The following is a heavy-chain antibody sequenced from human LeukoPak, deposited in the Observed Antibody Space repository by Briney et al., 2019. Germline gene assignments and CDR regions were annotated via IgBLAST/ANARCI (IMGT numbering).Heavy chain of an antibody. CDR2: IYYSGTT. Sequence: SETLSLTCTVSGGSISSSPYYWGWIRQPPGKGLEWIGSIYYSGTTHYNPSLESRVTISVDTSKKQFSLKLTSVTAADTAVYYCARERAYGWEPLPRYFDLWGRGTLVTVSS. D-gene: IGHD1-26*01. V-gene: IGHV4-39*07. CDR1: GGSISSSPYY. J-gene: IGHJ2*01. CDR3: ARERAYGWEPLPRYFDL.